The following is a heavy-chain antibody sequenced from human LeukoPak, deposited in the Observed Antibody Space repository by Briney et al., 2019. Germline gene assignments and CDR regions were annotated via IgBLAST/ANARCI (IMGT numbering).Heavy chain of an antibody. CDR3: ASADLNVYGDHSQAFDI. CDR1: GFTFSSYA. Sequence: PGGSLRLSCAASGFTFSSYAMHWVRQAPGKGLEWVAVISYDGSNKYYADSVKGRFTISRDNSKNTLYLQMNSLRAEDTAVYYCASADLNVYGDHSQAFDIWGQGTMVTVSS. CDR2: ISYDGSNK. D-gene: IGHD4-17*01. V-gene: IGHV3-30-3*01. J-gene: IGHJ3*02.